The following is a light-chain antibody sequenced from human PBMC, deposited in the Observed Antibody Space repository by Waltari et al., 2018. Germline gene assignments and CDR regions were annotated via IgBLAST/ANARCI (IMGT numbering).Light chain of an antibody. J-gene: IGLJ3*02. V-gene: IGLV3-1*01. Sequence: SYELTQPPSVSVSPGQTASITCSGDILGSKYASWYQHKAGQSPLLVIYQDINRPSGTPGRFSGSKSGNTATLTISGTQAMDDADYYCQALGSNRWVFGGGTKLTVL. CDR1: ILGSKY. CDR2: QDI. CDR3: QALGSNRWV.